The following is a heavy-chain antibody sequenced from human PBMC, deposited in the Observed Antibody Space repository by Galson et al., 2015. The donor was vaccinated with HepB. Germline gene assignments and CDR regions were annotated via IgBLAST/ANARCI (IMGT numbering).Heavy chain of an antibody. J-gene: IGHJ4*02. Sequence: SLRLSCAASGFTFSGPAIHRVRQTSGKGLEWVGRIRTKASNYATAYAASLQGRFTISRDDSKNTAFLHMKSLKTEDTAVYYCVRMADLSGYSSSWGQGTLVTVSS. CDR1: GFTFSGPA. CDR3: VRMADLSGYSSS. D-gene: IGHD6-13*01. V-gene: IGHV3-73*01. CDR2: IRTKASNYAT.